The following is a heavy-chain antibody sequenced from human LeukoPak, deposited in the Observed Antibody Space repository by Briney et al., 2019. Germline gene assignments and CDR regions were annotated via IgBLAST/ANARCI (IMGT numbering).Heavy chain of an antibody. Sequence: SETLSLTCAVYGGSFSGYYWSWIRQPPGKGLEWIGEINHSGSTNYNPSLKSRVTISVDTSKNQFSLKLSSVTAADTAVYYYARTPSGFDPWGQGTLVTVSS. V-gene: IGHV4-34*01. CDR2: INHSGST. CDR3: ARTPSGFDP. CDR1: GGSFSGYY. D-gene: IGHD3-10*01. J-gene: IGHJ5*02.